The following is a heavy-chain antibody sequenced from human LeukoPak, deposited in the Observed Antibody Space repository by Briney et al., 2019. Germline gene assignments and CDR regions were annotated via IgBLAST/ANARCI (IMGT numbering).Heavy chain of an antibody. CDR2: IYYSGST. Sequence: SETLSLTCTVSGGSISSSSYYWGRIRQPPGKGLEWIGSIYYSGSTSYNPSLKSRVTISVDTSKNQSSLKLSSVTAADTAVYYCARRGVPAELNEYFQHWGQGTLVTVSS. D-gene: IGHD2-2*01. CDR1: GGSISSSSYY. V-gene: IGHV4-39*01. CDR3: ARRGVPAELNEYFQH. J-gene: IGHJ1*01.